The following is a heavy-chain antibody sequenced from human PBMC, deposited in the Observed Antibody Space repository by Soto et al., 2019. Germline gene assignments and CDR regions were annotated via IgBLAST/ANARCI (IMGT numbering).Heavy chain of an antibody. D-gene: IGHD4-4*01. CDR1: GFTFTSYA. J-gene: IGHJ4*02. CDR2: INGGNGDT. Sequence: QVHVVQSGAEVKKPGASVMLSCKTSGFTFTSYAVHWVRQAPGQRPEWMGWINGGNGDTKYSQKFHDRVIITRNTSASTVDMGLSSLRSEDTAIYYCARGPLSLYSADFRWGQGTLVTVSS. V-gene: IGHV1-3*01. CDR3: ARGPLSLYSADFR.